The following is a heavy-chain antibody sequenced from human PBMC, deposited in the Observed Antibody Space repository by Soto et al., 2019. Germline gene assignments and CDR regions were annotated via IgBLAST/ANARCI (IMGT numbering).Heavy chain of an antibody. Sequence: QVQLQESGPGLVKPSETLSLTCTVSGGSISSYYWSWIRQPPGKGLEWIGYIYYSGSTNYNPSLKSRVTISVDTSKNQFSLKLSSVTAADTAVYYCAREGTKRWRQLRAFDIWGQGTMVTVSS. V-gene: IGHV4-59*01. J-gene: IGHJ3*02. CDR1: GGSISSYY. D-gene: IGHD5-12*01. CDR3: AREGTKRWRQLRAFDI. CDR2: IYYSGST.